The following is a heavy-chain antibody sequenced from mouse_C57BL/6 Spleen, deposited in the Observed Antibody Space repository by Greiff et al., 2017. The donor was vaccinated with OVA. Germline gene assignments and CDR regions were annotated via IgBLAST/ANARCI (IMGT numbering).Heavy chain of an antibody. V-gene: IGHV1-59*01. CDR3: ARSHPSNFSMDY. CDR2: IDPSDSYT. J-gene: IGHJ4*01. Sequence: QVQLQQPGAELVRPGTSVKLSCKASGYTFTSYWMHWVKQRPGHGLEWIGVIDPSDSYTNYNQKFKGKATLTVDTSSSTAYMQLSSLTSEDSAVYYCARSHPSNFSMDYWGQGTSVTVSS. CDR1: GYTFTSYW. D-gene: IGHD4-1*01.